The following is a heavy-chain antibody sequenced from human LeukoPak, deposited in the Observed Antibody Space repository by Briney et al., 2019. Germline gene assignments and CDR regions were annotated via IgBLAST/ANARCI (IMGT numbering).Heavy chain of an antibody. J-gene: IGHJ4*02. CDR2: INPKSGGT. CDR1: GYTFTDYY. Sequence: ASVKVSCKASGYTFTDYYIHWVRQAPGQGLEWMGWINPKSGGTNEAQMFHDRVTMTRDTSIGIAYMEVSRLRSDDTAVYYCARSPDILTGENFDYWGQGTLVTVSS. V-gene: IGHV1-2*02. D-gene: IGHD3-9*01. CDR3: ARSPDILTGENFDY.